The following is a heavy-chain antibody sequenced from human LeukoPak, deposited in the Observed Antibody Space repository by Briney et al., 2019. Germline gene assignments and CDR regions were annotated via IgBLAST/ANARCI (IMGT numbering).Heavy chain of an antibody. Sequence: GGSLRLSCAASGFRFSSYWMTWVRQVPGKGLEWVANIKEDGSERKYVDSVKGRFTISRDNAKNSLFLQMSSLRAVDTAVYYCARDPGRGFDCWGQGTLVTVSS. V-gene: IGHV3-7*01. J-gene: IGHJ4*02. CDR3: ARDPGRGFDC. CDR1: GFRFSSYW. CDR2: IKEDGSER.